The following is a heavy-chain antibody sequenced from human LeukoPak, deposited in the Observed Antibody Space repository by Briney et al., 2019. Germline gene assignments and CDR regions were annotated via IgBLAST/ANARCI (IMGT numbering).Heavy chain of an antibody. J-gene: IGHJ6*03. CDR1: GGSFSGYY. CDR2: INHSGST. Sequence: SETLSLTCAVYGGSFSGYYWSWIRQPPGKGLEWIGEINHSGSTYYNPSLKSRVTISVDTSKNQFSLRLSSVTAADTAVYYCAMMGYYYDSSGYSNYYMDVWGKGTTVTVSS. D-gene: IGHD3-22*01. V-gene: IGHV4-34*01. CDR3: AMMGYYYDSSGYSNYYMDV.